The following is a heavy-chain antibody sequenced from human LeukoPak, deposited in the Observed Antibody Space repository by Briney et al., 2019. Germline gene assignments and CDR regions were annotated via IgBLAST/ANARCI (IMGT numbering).Heavy chain of an antibody. D-gene: IGHD1-26*01. CDR2: ISGSGSTT. CDR1: GFTFRRYG. CDR3: AKDYEPLVGVHRWGDWFDP. Sequence: GGSLRLSCAASGFTFRRYGMSWVRQAPGKGLEWVSAISGSGSTTYYADSVKGRFTISRDNSKNTLYLQMNSLRAEDTAVYYCAKDYEPLVGVHRWGDWFDPWGQGTLVTVSS. J-gene: IGHJ5*02. V-gene: IGHV3-23*01.